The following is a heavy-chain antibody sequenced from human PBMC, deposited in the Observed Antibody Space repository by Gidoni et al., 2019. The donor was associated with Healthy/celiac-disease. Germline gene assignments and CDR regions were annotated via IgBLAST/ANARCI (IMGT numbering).Heavy chain of an antibody. V-gene: IGHV1-2*02. CDR1: GYTFTGYY. Sequence: QVQLVQSGAEVKKPGASVKVSCKASGYTFTGYYMHWVRQAPGQGLEWMGWINPNSGGTNYAQKFQGRVTMTRDTSISTAYMELSRLRSDDTAVYYCARADVLLWFGELLPPWDYYYMDVWGKGTTVTVSS. J-gene: IGHJ6*03. CDR2: INPNSGGT. D-gene: IGHD3-10*01. CDR3: ARADVLLWFGELLPPWDYYYMDV.